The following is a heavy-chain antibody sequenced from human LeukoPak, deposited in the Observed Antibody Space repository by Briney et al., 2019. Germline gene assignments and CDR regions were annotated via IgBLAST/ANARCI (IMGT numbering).Heavy chain of an antibody. J-gene: IGHJ5*02. V-gene: IGHV4-34*01. CDR2: INHSGST. D-gene: IGHD3-3*01. CDR3: ATTYYDFWSGYSNWFDP. Sequence: SETLSLTCAVYGGSFSGYYWSWIRQPPGKGPEWIGEINHSGSTNYNPSLKSRVTISVDTSKNQFSLKLSSVTAADTAVYYCATTYYDFWSGYSNWFDPWGQGTLVTVSS. CDR1: GGSFSGYY.